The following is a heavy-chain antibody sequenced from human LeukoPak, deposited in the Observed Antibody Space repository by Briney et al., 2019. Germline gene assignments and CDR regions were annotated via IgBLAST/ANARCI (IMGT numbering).Heavy chain of an antibody. V-gene: IGHV3-30*18. D-gene: IGHD3-3*01. CDR2: ISYDGSNK. Sequence: PGGSLRLSCAASGFTFSSYGMHWVRQAPGKGLEWVAVISYDGSNKYYADSVKGRFTISRDNSKNTLYPQMNSLRAEDTAVYYCAKDFAWYWGQGTLVTVSS. J-gene: IGHJ4*02. CDR1: GFTFSSYG. CDR3: AKDFAWY.